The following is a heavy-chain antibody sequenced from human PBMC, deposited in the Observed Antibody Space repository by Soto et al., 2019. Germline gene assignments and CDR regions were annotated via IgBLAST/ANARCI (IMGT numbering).Heavy chain of an antibody. V-gene: IGHV3-33*01. Sequence: GGSLRLSCAASGFTFSSYGMHWVRQAPGKGLEWVAVIWYDGSNKYYADSVKGRFTISRDNSKNTLYLQMNSLRAEDTAVYYCARGTLGGSGWNGAFDIWGQGTMVTVSS. CDR3: ARGTLGGSGWNGAFDI. J-gene: IGHJ3*02. CDR2: IWYDGSNK. CDR1: GFTFSSYG. D-gene: IGHD6-19*01.